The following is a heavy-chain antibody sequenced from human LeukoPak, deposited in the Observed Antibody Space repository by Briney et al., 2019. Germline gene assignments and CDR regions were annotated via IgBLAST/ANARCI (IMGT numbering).Heavy chain of an antibody. D-gene: IGHD5-18*01. Sequence: PSETLSLTCTVSGYSLGSGYYWGWIRQPPGKGREWIGSIYHSGRTSYNPSLTSRVTISEDTSKIQFALRPSSVTAAYTAVYYWARAVGSYTYGYRPTEVYWYFDLWGRGTLVTVSS. CDR2: IYHSGRT. CDR3: ARAVGSYTYGYRPTEVYWYFDL. J-gene: IGHJ2*01. CDR1: GYSLGSGYY. V-gene: IGHV4-38-2*02.